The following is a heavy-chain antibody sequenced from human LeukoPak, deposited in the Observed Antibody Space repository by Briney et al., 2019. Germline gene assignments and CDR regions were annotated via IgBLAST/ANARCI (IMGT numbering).Heavy chain of an antibody. CDR2: ISGSGGST. CDR3: AKDPPHYDFWSGYEFLGY. D-gene: IGHD3-3*01. J-gene: IGHJ4*02. CDR1: GFTFSSYA. Sequence: PGGSLRLSCAASGFTFSSYAMSWVRQAPGKGLEWVSAISGSGGSTYYADSVKGRFTVSRDNSKNTLYLQMNSLRAEDTAVYYCAKDPPHYDFWSGYEFLGYWGQGTLVTVSS. V-gene: IGHV3-23*01.